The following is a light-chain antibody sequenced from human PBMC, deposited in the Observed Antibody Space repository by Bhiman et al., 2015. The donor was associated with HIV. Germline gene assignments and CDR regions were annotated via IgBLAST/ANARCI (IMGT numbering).Light chain of an antibody. Sequence: SYELTQPPSVSVSPGQTASITCSGHALGNKYVNWYQQKAGQSPVLVIYQDTERPSGIPERFSGSNSGNTATLTISGTQAMDEADYCQTWDNRIGVFGAGTKVTVL. V-gene: IGLV3-1*01. J-gene: IGLJ1*01. CDR2: QDT. CDR3: QTWDNRIGV. CDR1: ALGNKY.